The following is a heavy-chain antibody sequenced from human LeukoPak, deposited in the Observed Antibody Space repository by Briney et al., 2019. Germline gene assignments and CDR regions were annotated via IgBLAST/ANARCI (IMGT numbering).Heavy chain of an antibody. D-gene: IGHD3-22*01. V-gene: IGHV3-30-3*01. CDR3: ARDLYDSSGYCDY. J-gene: IGHJ4*02. CDR2: ISYDGSNK. CDR1: GFTFSSYP. Sequence: GGSLRLSCAASGFTFSSYPMHWVRQAPGKGLEWVAVISYDGSNKYYADSVKGRFTISRDNSKNTLYLQMNSLRAEGTAVYYCARDLYDSSGYCDYWGQGTLVTVSS.